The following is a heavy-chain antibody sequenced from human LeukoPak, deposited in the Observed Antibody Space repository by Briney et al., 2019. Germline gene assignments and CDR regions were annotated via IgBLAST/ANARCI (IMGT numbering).Heavy chain of an antibody. CDR2: IYSGGST. CDR1: GFTVSSNY. J-gene: IGHJ4*02. Sequence: GGSLRLSCAASGFTVSSNYMSWVRQAPGKGLEWVSVIYSGGSTYYADSVKGRFTISRDNSKNTLYLQMNSLRVEDTAVYYCASGRGIAAAGYLFDYWGQGTLVTVSS. D-gene: IGHD6-13*01. V-gene: IGHV3-66*01. CDR3: ASGRGIAAAGYLFDY.